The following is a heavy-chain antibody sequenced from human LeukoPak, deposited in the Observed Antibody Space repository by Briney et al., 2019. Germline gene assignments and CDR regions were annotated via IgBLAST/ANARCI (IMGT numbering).Heavy chain of an antibody. CDR2: INDNGLNT. Sequence: PGGTLRLSCAASGVTFTNYGMSWGRKAPAKGLERVSTINDNGLNTHYADSVKGRFTISRDDSKNTLHLQMNSLRADDTALYYCTKGDGGWYPIDYWGQGNVVIVSS. V-gene: IGHV3-23*01. J-gene: IGHJ4*02. CDR1: GVTFTNYG. CDR3: TKGDGGWYPIDY. D-gene: IGHD6-19*01.